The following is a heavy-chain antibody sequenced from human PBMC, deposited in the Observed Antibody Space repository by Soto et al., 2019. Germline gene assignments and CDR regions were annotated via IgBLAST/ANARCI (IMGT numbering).Heavy chain of an antibody. CDR3: ARSLPLMDV. Sequence: QITLKESGPTLVKPTQTLTLTCSFSGFSLTTSGVGVGWIRQPPGKALEWLALIYWDDDKRYSPSLKTRITIIKDASKNQVVLTMTNRDPVDTATYYCARSLPLMDVWGKGTTVTVSS. D-gene: IGHD6-6*01. V-gene: IGHV2-5*02. CDR2: IYWDDDK. CDR1: GFSLTTSGVG. J-gene: IGHJ6*03.